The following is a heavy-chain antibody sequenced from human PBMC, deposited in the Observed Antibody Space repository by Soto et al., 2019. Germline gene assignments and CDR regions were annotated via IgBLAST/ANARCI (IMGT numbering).Heavy chain of an antibody. CDR2: IYYSGST. D-gene: IGHD1-26*01. Sequence: QLQLQESGPGLVKPSETLSLTCTVSGGSISSSSYYWGWIRQPPGKGLEWIGSIYYSGSTFYNPSLKSRVTISVDTSNNQFSLKLSSVTAADTAVYYCAKSVGATPYYYYGMDVWGQGTTVTVSS. V-gene: IGHV4-39*01. J-gene: IGHJ6*02. CDR1: GGSISSSSYY. CDR3: AKSVGATPYYYYGMDV.